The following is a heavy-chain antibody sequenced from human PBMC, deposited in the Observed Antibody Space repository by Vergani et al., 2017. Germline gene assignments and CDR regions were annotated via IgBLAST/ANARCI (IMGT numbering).Heavy chain of an antibody. J-gene: IGHJ6*03. Sequence: QVQLVQSGAEVKKPGSSVKVSCKASGGTFSSYTISWVRQAPGQGLEWMGRIIPILGIANYAQKFQGRVTITADTSTSTAYMELRSLRSDDTAVYDCASDRWGAIALYYYYYYMDVWGKGTTVTVSS. V-gene: IGHV1-69*02. CDR2: IIPILGIA. D-gene: IGHD2-2*02. CDR1: GGTFSSYT. CDR3: ASDRWGAIALYYYYYYMDV.